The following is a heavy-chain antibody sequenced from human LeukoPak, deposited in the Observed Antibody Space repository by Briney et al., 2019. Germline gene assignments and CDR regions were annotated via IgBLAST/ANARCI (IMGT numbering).Heavy chain of an antibody. V-gene: IGHV3-23*01. CDR2: ISGSGGST. CDR3: AKDGTGGYSYGRIDY. CDR1: GFTFSSYA. Sequence: GGSLRLSCAASGFTFSSYAMSWVRQAPGKGLEWVSAISGSGGSTYYADSVKGRFTISRDNSKNTLYLQMNSLRAEDTAVYYCAKDGTGGYSYGRIDYWGQGTLVTVSS. J-gene: IGHJ4*02. D-gene: IGHD5-18*01.